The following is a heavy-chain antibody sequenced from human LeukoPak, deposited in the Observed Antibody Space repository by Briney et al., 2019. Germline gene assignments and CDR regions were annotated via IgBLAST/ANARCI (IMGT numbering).Heavy chain of an antibody. V-gene: IGHV1-18*01. J-gene: IGHJ6*02. Sequence: ASVKVSCKASGYTFTSYGISWVRQAPGQGLEWMGWISAYNGNTNYAQKIQGRVTMTRDTSTSTVYMELSGLRSEDTAVYYCARADYAVIRGDYYYYGMDVWGQGTTVTVSS. CDR3: ARADYAVIRGDYYYYGMDV. CDR2: ISAYNGNT. CDR1: GYTFTSYG. D-gene: IGHD4/OR15-4a*01.